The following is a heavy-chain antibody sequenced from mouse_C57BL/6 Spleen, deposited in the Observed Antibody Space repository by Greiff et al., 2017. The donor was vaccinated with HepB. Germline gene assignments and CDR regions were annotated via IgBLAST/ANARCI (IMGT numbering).Heavy chain of an antibody. J-gene: IGHJ2*01. CDR1: GFTFSSYA. V-gene: IGHV5-4*01. CDR3: ARMITTWGFDY. CDR2: ISDGGSYT. D-gene: IGHD2-4*01. Sequence: EVQRVESGGGLVKPGGSLKLSCAASGFTFSSYAMSWVRQTPEKRLEWVATISDGGSYTYYPDNVKGRFTISRDNAKNNLYLQMSHLKSEDTAMYYCARMITTWGFDYWGQGTTLTVSS.